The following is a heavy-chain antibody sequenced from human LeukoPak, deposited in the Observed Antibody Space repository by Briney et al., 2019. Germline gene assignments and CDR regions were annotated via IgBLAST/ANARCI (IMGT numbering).Heavy chain of an antibody. J-gene: IGHJ4*02. V-gene: IGHV7-4-1*02. CDR2: IDTNTGNP. Sequence: RASVKVSCKASGYTFSDWPINWVRQAPGQGLEWMGWIDTNTGNPTYAQGFTGRFVFSLDTPVSTTYLQISSLKAEDTAVYYCARGYDTSGYLVYWGQGTLVTVSS. CDR3: ARGYDTSGYLVY. D-gene: IGHD3-9*01. CDR1: GYTFSDWP.